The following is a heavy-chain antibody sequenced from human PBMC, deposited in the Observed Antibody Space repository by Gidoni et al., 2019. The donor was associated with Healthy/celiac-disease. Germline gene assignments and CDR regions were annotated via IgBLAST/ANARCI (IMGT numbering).Heavy chain of an antibody. Sequence: QVQLVQSGAEVKKPEASVKVSCKASGYTFTGYSMHWLRQAPVQVLEWMGWINPNSGGTNYAQKFQGRVTMTRDTSISTAYMELSRLRSDDTAVYYCARVYYYDSSGYYSLDAFDIWGQGTMVTVSS. CDR3: ARVYYYDSSGYYSLDAFDI. D-gene: IGHD3-22*01. V-gene: IGHV1-2*02. CDR1: GYTFTGYS. J-gene: IGHJ3*02. CDR2: INPNSGGT.